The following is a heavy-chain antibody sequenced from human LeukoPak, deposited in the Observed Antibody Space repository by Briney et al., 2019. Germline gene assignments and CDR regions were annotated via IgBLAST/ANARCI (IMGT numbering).Heavy chain of an antibody. J-gene: IGHJ5*02. CDR2: INHSGST. V-gene: IGHV4-34*01. Sequence: SETLSLTCAVYGGSFSGYYWSWIRQPPGKGLEWIGEINHSGSTNYNPSLKSRVTISVDTSKNQFSLKLSSVTAAVTAVYYCARKYYYDSSGYSPSWFDPWGQGTLVTVSS. CDR3: ARKYYYDSSGYSPSWFDP. D-gene: IGHD3-22*01. CDR1: GGSFSGYY.